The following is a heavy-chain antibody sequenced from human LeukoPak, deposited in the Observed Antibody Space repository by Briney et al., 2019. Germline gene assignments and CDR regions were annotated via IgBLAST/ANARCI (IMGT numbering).Heavy chain of an antibody. V-gene: IGHV3-23*01. CDR2: IGGSGGSI. D-gene: IGHD4-11*01. CDR1: GFTFSSYS. J-gene: IGHJ4*02. Sequence: PGGSLRLSCAASGFTFSSYSMNWVRQAPGKGLEWVSVIGGSGGSIYYADSVKGRFTISRDNSKNTLYLQMSSLRAEDTAIYYCAKEWGNYVTDYFDYWGQGTLVTVSS. CDR3: AKEWGNYVTDYFDY.